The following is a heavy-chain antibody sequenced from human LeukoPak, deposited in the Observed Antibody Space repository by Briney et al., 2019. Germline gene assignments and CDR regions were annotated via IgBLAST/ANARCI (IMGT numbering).Heavy chain of an antibody. CDR3: AKAEGSGSYYPDY. CDR1: GFTFSSYG. J-gene: IGHJ4*02. CDR2: VSYDGRNK. V-gene: IGHV3-30*18. Sequence: GGSLRLSCAASGFTFSSYGMHWVRQAPGKGLEWVAVVSYDGRNKNYADSVKGRFTISRDNSKNTMYLQMNSLRAEDTAVYYCAKAEGSGSYYPDYWGLGTLVTVSS. D-gene: IGHD3-10*01.